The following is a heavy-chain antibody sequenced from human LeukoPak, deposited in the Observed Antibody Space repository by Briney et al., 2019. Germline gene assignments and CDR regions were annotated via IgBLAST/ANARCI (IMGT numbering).Heavy chain of an antibody. CDR1: GFTFDDYA. D-gene: IGHD3-22*01. J-gene: IGHJ3*02. CDR3: AKDSRSGYHYDAFDI. CDR2: ISWNSGSI. Sequence: GRSLRFSCAASGFTFDDYAMHWVRQAPGKGLEWVSGISWNSGSIGYADSVKGRFTISRDNAKNSLYLQMNSLRAEDTALYYCAKDSRSGYHYDAFDIWGQGTMVTVSS. V-gene: IGHV3-9*01.